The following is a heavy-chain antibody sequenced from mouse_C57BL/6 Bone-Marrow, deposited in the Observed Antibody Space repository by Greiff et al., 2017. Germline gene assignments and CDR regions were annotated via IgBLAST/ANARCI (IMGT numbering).Heavy chain of an antibody. V-gene: IGHV5-16*01. J-gene: IGHJ1*03. CDR2: INYDGSST. CDR3: AREFITTVVGYFDV. Sequence: EVMLVESEGGLVQPGSSMKLSCTASGFTFSDYYMAWVRQVPEKGLEWVANINYDGSSTYYLDSLKSRFIISRDNAKNILYLQMSSLKSEDTATYYCAREFITTVVGYFDVWGTGTTVTVSS. CDR1: GFTFSDYY. D-gene: IGHD1-1*01.